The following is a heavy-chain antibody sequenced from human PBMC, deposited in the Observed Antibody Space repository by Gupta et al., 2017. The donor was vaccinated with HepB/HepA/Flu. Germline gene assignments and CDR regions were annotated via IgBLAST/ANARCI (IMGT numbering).Heavy chain of an antibody. CDR2: TYSRSKWYH. Sequence: QVQLQQSGPGLVKPSQTLSLTCAISGDSVSSNSVSWNWIRQSPSRGLEWLGRTYSRSKWYHDYAVSVKSRITFNPDTSKNQFSLQLTSVSPEDSAIYYCYGDYVDGFDVWGRGTVVTVSS. J-gene: IGHJ3*01. V-gene: IGHV6-1*01. CDR3: YGDYVDGFDV. D-gene: IGHD4-17*01. CDR1: GDSVSSNSVS.